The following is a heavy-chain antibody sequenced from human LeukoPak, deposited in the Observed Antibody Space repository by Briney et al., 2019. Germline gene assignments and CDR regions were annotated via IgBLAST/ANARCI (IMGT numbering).Heavy chain of an antibody. Sequence: NPSETLSLTCTVSGGSISSYYWSWIRQPPGKGLEWTGYIYYSGSTNYNPSLKSRVTISVDTSKNQFSLKLSSVTAADTAVYYCARANSSGWYYYYYGMDVWGQGTTVTVSS. CDR3: ARANSSGWYYYYYGMDV. J-gene: IGHJ6*02. D-gene: IGHD6-19*01. CDR2: IYYSGST. V-gene: IGHV4-59*01. CDR1: GGSISSYY.